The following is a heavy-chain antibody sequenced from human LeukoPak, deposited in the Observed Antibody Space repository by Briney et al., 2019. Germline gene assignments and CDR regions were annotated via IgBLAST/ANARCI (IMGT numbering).Heavy chain of an antibody. CDR2: ISWNSGSI. V-gene: IGHV3-9*01. Sequence: PGRSLRLSCAASGFTFDDYAMPWVRQAPGKGLEWASGISWNSGSIGYADSVKGRFTISRDNAKNSLYLQMNSLRAEDTALYYCAKDKRGSGWYYFDYWGQGTLVTVSS. J-gene: IGHJ4*02. D-gene: IGHD6-19*01. CDR1: GFTFDDYA. CDR3: AKDKRGSGWYYFDY.